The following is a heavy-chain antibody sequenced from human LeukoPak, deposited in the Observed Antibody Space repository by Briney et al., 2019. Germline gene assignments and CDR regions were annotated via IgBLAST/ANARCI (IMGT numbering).Heavy chain of an antibody. V-gene: IGHV4-59*01. J-gene: IGHJ4*02. D-gene: IGHD6-19*01. Sequence: SETLSLTCTVSGGSISSYYWSWIRQPPGRGLEWIGYIYYSGSTNYNPSLKSRVTISIDTSKNQFSLKLSSVTAADTAVYYCASYSSGETSFDYWGQGTLVTVSS. CDR2: IYYSGST. CDR1: GGSISSYY. CDR3: ASYSSGETSFDY.